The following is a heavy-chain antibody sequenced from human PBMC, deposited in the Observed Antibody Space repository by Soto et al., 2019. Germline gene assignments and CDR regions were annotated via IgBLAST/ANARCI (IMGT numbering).Heavy chain of an antibody. D-gene: IGHD6-13*01. Sequence: ETLSLTCTVSGGSISSGDYYWSCIRQPPGKGLEWIGNIYYSGNTFYNPPLKSRVTISVDTSKNQFYLHLTSVTAADTAIFYCASIAAPGTTHFDYWGQGTLVTVSS. CDR3: ASIAAPGTTHFDY. CDR2: IYYSGNT. CDR1: GGSISSGDYY. J-gene: IGHJ4*02. V-gene: IGHV4-39*01.